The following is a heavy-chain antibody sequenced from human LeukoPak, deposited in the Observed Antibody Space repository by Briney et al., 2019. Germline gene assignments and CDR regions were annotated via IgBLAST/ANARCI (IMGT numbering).Heavy chain of an antibody. J-gene: IGHJ3*02. Sequence: GASVKVSCKASGYTFISYYMHWVRQAPGQGLEWMGIINPSGGSTSYAQKFQGRVTMTRDTSTSTVYMELSSLRSEDTAVYYCARLRDDYKSPYDAFDIWGQGTMVTVSS. D-gene: IGHD3-10*01. V-gene: IGHV1-46*01. CDR3: ARLRDDYKSPYDAFDI. CDR1: GYTFISYY. CDR2: INPSGGST.